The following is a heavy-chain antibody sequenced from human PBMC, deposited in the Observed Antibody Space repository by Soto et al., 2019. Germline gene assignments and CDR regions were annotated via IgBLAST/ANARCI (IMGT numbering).Heavy chain of an antibody. CDR2: VFSSGTT. CDR1: GDSISSGNKY. J-gene: IGHJ6*02. V-gene: IGHV4-30-4*01. CDR3: ARVPSPFDYYYAMDV. Sequence: SETLSLTCTVSGDSISSGNKYWSWIRQPPGKGLGWIGYVFSSGTTYYNPSLKGRVSISLDASENQFSLKFASVTDADSAVYYCARVPSPFDYYYAMDVWGQGTTVTVSS. D-gene: IGHD3-16*01.